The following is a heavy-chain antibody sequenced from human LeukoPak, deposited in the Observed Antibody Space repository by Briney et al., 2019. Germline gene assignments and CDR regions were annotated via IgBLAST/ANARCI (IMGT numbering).Heavy chain of an antibody. CDR3: ARDLGGYGYYGMDV. D-gene: IGHD3-22*01. CDR2: INGRGSTT. Sequence: GGSLRLSCAASGFTFSDYSMNWVRQAPGKGLEWISYINGRGSTTYYADSVKGRFTISRDTSKNMVYLQMNSLRAEETAVYYCARDLGGYGYYGMDVWGQGTTVTVSS. V-gene: IGHV3-48*01. CDR1: GFTFSDYS. J-gene: IGHJ6*02.